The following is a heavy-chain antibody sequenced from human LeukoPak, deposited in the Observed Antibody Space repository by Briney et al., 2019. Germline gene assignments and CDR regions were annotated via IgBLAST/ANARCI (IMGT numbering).Heavy chain of an antibody. V-gene: IGHV3-74*01. CDR1: GFTFSNYW. CDR3: ARDSGWNKFDY. CDR2: MKNDGSAT. J-gene: IGHJ4*02. D-gene: IGHD6-19*01. Sequence: GGSLRLSCAASGFTFSNYWMHWVRQVPGRGLVWVSRMKNDGSATNYADSVKGRFTISRDNAKNTLYLEMNSLRVEDTAVYYCARDSGWNKFDYWGQGTLVTVSS.